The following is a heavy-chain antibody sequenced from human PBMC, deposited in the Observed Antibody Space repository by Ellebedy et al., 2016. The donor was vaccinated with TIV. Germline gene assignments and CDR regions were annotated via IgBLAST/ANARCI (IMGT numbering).Heavy chain of an antibody. J-gene: IGHJ5*02. CDR2: INQDGSEK. CDR1: GFSFSSSW. CDR3: ARGTDMIKFGGVIVRGNWFDP. D-gene: IGHD3-16*02. V-gene: IGHV3-7*01. Sequence: PGGSLRLSCVASGFSFSSSWMSWVRQAPGKGLEWVANINQDGSEKYFVDFMKGRFTISRDNAKNSLFLQMNSLGAEDTAVYYCARGTDMIKFGGVIVRGNWFDPWGQGILVSVSS.